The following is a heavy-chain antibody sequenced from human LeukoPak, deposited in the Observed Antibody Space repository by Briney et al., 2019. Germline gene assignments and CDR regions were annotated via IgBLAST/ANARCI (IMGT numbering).Heavy chain of an antibody. D-gene: IGHD3-22*01. CDR1: GYTFTSYG. J-gene: IGHJ4*02. CDR3: ASPLGYYYDSSGELDY. V-gene: IGHV1-18*01. CDR2: ISAYNGNT. Sequence: ASVKVSCKASGYTFTSYGISWVRQAPGQGLEWMGWISAYNGNTNYAQKLQGRVTMTTDTSTSTAYMELRSLRSDDTAVYYCASPLGYYYDSSGELDYWGQGTLVTVSS.